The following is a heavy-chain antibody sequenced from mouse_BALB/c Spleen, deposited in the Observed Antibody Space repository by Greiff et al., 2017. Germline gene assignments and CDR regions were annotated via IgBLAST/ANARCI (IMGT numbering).Heavy chain of an antibody. V-gene: IGHV1-5*01. CDR2: IYPGNSDT. CDR1: GYSFTSYW. Sequence: VHVKQSGTVLARPGASVKMSCKASGYSFTSYWMHWVKQRPGQGLEWIGAIYPGNSDTSYNQKFKGKAKLTAVTSASTAYMELSSLTNEDSAVYYCTTGYGNYYFDYWGQGTTLTVSS. D-gene: IGHD2-10*02. CDR3: TTGYGNYYFDY. J-gene: IGHJ2*01.